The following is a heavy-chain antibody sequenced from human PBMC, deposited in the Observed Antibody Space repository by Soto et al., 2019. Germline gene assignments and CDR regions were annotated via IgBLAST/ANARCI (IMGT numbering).Heavy chain of an antibody. J-gene: IGHJ4*02. Sequence: QVQLVQSGAEVKKPGASVKVSCKASEDTFSRYPVHWVRQAPGQGLEWMGWLNVGTGCTEYSQKFHGRGTISRDTSATTVYMELRSLRSEDTAVYYCAIDGWEGFTETIPFDYWGQGTLVTVSS. D-gene: IGHD1-26*01. CDR2: LNVGTGCT. CDR1: EDTFSRYP. CDR3: AIDGWEGFTETIPFDY. V-gene: IGHV1-3*01.